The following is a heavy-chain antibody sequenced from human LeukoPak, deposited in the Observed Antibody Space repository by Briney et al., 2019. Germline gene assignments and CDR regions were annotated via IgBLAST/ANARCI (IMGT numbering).Heavy chain of an antibody. CDR3: ARRTGRVAWELWPRVGCSFDY. D-gene: IGHD1-26*01. CDR1: GYTFTSYG. J-gene: IGHJ4*02. CDR2: ISAYKGNT. V-gene: IGHV1-18*01. Sequence: GASVKVSCKASGYTFTSYGISWVRQAPGQGLEWMGWISAYKGNTNYAQKLQGRVTMTTDTSTSTAYMELRSLRSDDTAVYYCARRTGRVAWELWPRVGCSFDYWGQGTLVTVSS.